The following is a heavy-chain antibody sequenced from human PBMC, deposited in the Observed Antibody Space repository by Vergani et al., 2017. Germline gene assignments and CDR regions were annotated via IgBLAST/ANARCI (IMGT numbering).Heavy chain of an antibody. CDR2: ISEDGGST. CDR1: GFTFSSYA. Sequence: EVQLLESGGGLVQPGGSLRLSCAASGFTFSSYAMSWVRQAPGKGLEWVSLISEDGGSTYYADSVKGRFTISRDNSKNSLYLQMNSLRAEDTAVYYCAREGWFGELLYSDYWGQGTLVTVSS. D-gene: IGHD3-10*01. J-gene: IGHJ4*02. V-gene: IGHV3-23*01. CDR3: AREGWFGELLYSDY.